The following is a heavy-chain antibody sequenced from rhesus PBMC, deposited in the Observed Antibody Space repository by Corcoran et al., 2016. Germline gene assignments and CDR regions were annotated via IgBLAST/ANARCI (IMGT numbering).Heavy chain of an antibody. CDR1: GGSISRSNW. Sequence: QVQLQESGPAVVKPSETLSLTCAVSGGSISRSNWWSWIRLSPGKGLGWIGGIYGSGGSTEYNTCLKSRVPISIDTSTNHFSLKLSSRTAADTAVYYCARLDGSTDFDYWGQGVLVTVSS. D-gene: IGHD4-4*01. J-gene: IGHJ4*01. V-gene: IGHV4-93*02. CDR2: IYGSGGST. CDR3: ARLDGSTDFDY.